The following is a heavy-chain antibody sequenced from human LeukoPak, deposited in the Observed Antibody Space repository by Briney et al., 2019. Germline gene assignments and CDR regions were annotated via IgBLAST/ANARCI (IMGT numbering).Heavy chain of an antibody. D-gene: IGHD4-23*01. J-gene: IGHJ4*02. CDR2: IKQDESEK. CDR1: GFTFSNYW. Sequence: PGGSLRLSCAASGFTFSNYWMNWVRQAPGRGLEWVANIKQDESEKYYVDSAKGRFIISRDNAKNSLYLQMSSLRAEDSAVYYCARASRGQTTVVTQYYFENWGQGTLVTVSS. V-gene: IGHV3-7*03. CDR3: ARASRGQTTVVTQYYFEN.